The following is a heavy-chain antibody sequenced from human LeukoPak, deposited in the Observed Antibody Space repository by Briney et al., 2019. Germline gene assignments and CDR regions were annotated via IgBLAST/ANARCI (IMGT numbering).Heavy chain of an antibody. J-gene: IGHJ4*02. Sequence: GGSLRLSCATSGFTFNTFAMTWVRQAPGKGLEWVSGVTGDGGTTYYADSVKGRFTISRDNSKNTLYLQMNSLRAEDTAVYYCAKDQGYCSGGSCYSPPYYFDYWGQGTLVTVSS. CDR1: GFTFNTFA. V-gene: IGHV3-23*01. CDR3: AKDQGYCSGGSCYSPPYYFDY. D-gene: IGHD2-15*01. CDR2: VTGDGGTT.